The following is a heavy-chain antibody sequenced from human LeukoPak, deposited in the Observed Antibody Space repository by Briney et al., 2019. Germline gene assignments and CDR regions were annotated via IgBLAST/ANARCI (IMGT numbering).Heavy chain of an antibody. CDR1: GYTFTGYY. V-gene: IGHV1-46*01. CDR3: AREGGGGYDFWSGYCDY. Sequence: GASVKVSCKASGYTFTGYYMHWVRQAPGQGLEWMGWINPNSGSTSYAQKLQGRVTMTRDTSTSTVYMELSSLRSEDTAVYYCAREGGGGYDFWSGYCDYWGQGTLVTVSS. J-gene: IGHJ4*02. CDR2: INPNSGST. D-gene: IGHD3-3*01.